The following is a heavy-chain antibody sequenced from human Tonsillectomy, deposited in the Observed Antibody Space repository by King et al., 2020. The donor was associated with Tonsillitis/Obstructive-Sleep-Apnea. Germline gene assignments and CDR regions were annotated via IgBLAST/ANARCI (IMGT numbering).Heavy chain of an antibody. Sequence: QLQESGPGLVKPSQTLSLTCTVSGGSISDSSYYWSWIRQHPGKGLEWIGYIYFSGRTYYNSSLQSRFTISVATSKNQFSLKLSSVTVADTAVYYCARTFRPGGYWYFDLWGRGTLVTVSS. D-gene: IGHD3-16*01. CDR1: GGSISDSSYY. CDR2: IYFSGRT. V-gene: IGHV4-31*03. J-gene: IGHJ2*01. CDR3: ARTFRPGGYWYFDL.